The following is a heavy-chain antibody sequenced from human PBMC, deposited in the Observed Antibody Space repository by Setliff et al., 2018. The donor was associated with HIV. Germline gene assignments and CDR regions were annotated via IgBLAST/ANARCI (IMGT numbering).Heavy chain of an antibody. CDR1: GYTFTGYY. D-gene: IGHD7-27*01. J-gene: IGHJ6*03. CDR2: INPDNGHT. V-gene: IGHV1-2*02. Sequence: GASVKVSCKASGYTFTGYYMHWVRRAAGQGFEWMGWINPDNGHTQYGQKFQGRLTLTRDTSIRTAYMELSGLTFDDTAMYYCARDRRAGVYYYTDVWGTGTTVTVSS. CDR3: ARDRRAGVYYYTDV.